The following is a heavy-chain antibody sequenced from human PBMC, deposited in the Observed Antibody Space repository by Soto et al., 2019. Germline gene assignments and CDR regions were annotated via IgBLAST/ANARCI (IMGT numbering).Heavy chain of an antibody. CDR3: ARGPGYCTTTSCRRGYAY. Sequence: ASETLSLTCAVYGGSFSGYFWTWIRQSPGKGLQWIGEISHSGRTNYNTSLNARVTISIDTSNEQFSLTLTSVTVADTAVYYCARGPGYCTTTSCRRGYAYWGQGTLVTVSS. V-gene: IGHV4-34*01. CDR2: ISHSGRT. D-gene: IGHD2-2*01. CDR1: GGSFSGYF. J-gene: IGHJ4*02.